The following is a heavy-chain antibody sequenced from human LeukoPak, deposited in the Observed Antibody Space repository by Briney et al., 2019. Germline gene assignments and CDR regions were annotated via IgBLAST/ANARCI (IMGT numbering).Heavy chain of an antibody. Sequence: PSETLSLTCTVSGGSISSYYWSWIRQPPGKGLEWIGYIYYSGSTNYNPSLKSRVTISVDTSKNQFSLKLSSVTAADTAVYYCACSLDSSGWYYFDYWGQGTLVTVSS. D-gene: IGHD6-19*01. CDR1: GGSISSYY. J-gene: IGHJ4*02. V-gene: IGHV4-59*12. CDR2: IYYSGST. CDR3: ACSLDSSGWYYFDY.